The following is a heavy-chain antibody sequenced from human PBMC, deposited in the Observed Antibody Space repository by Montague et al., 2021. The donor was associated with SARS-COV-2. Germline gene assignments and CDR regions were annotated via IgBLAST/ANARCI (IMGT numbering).Heavy chain of an antibody. Sequence: SETLSLTCTVSGGSISSYYWSWIRQPPGKGLEWIGRIYNSGSTSYNPSLKSRVTMSVDTSKNQFSLKLSSVTAADTAVYYCVRDQGRSNWNYPDYWGQGTLVTVSS. V-gene: IGHV4-4*07. J-gene: IGHJ4*02. CDR2: IYNSGST. D-gene: IGHD1-20*01. CDR1: GGSISSYY. CDR3: VRDQGRSNWNYPDY.